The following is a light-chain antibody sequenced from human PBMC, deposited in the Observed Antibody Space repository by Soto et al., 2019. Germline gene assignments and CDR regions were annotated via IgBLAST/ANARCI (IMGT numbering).Light chain of an antibody. CDR2: EGS. J-gene: IGLJ2*01. CDR3: CSYGGFSTFVV. Sequence: SVLTQPASVSGSPGQSITISCTGTSSDVGAYNLVSWYQHHPGKAPKLLIFEGSKRPSGVSNRFSGSKSGNTASLTISGLQAEDEADYHCCSYGGFSTFVVFGGGTKVTVL. V-gene: IGLV2-23*03. CDR1: SSDVGAYNL.